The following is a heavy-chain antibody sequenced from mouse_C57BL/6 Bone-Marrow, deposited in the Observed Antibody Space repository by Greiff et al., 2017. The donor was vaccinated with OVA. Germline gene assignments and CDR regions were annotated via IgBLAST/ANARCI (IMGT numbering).Heavy chain of an antibody. CDR1: GYTFTSYW. CDR2: IYPGSGST. Sequence: VQLQQPGAELVKPGASVKMSCKASGYTFTSYWITWVKQRPGQGLEWIGDIYPGSGSTNYNEKFKSKATLTVDTSSSTAYMQLSSLTSEDSAVYYCARDYCSSYSYWYFDVWGTGTTVTVSA. D-gene: IGHD1-1*01. CDR3: ARDYCSSYSYWYFDV. J-gene: IGHJ1*03. V-gene: IGHV1-55*01.